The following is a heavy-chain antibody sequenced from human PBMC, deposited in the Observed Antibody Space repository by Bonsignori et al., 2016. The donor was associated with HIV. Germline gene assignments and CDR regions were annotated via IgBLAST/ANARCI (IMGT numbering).Heavy chain of an antibody. Sequence: GGSLRLSCAASGFIFSDHYMDWVRQAPGKGLEWVGRIRNTGNSYTTEYAASVKGRFTFSRDDSTNSLFLQMSSLKTEDTAVYYCTRGFWSGGTYYSGTSWGQGTLVTVSS. CDR3: TRGFWSGGTYYSGTS. D-gene: IGHD2-15*01. J-gene: IGHJ5*02. CDR1: GFIFSDHY. CDR2: IRNTGNSYTT. V-gene: IGHV3-72*01.